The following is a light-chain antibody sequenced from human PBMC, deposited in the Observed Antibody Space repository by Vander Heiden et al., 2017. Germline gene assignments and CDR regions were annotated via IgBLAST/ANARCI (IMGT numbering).Light chain of an antibody. CDR1: QGISSA. J-gene: IGKJ4*01. Sequence: AIQLTQSPSSLSASVGDRVTITCRASQGISSALAWYQQKPGKAPKLLIYDAASLESGVTSRVSGSGSGIDFTLTISSLQPEDFATYYCQQFNSYPFGGGTKVEIK. V-gene: IGKV1-13*02. CDR3: QQFNSYP. CDR2: DAA.